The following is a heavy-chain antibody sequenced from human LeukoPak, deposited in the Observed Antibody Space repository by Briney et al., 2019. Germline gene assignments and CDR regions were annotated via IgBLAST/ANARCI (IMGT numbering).Heavy chain of an antibody. CDR3: ARVQGSGWYPLWFDP. D-gene: IGHD6-19*01. CDR2: INPNSGGT. CDR1: GYTFTGYY. Sequence: ASVKVSCKASGYTFTGYYMHWVRQAPGQGLEWMGRINPNSGGTNYAQKFQGRVTMTRDTSISTAYMELSRLRSDDTAVYYCARVQGSGWYPLWFDPWGQGTLVTVSS. J-gene: IGHJ5*02. V-gene: IGHV1-2*06.